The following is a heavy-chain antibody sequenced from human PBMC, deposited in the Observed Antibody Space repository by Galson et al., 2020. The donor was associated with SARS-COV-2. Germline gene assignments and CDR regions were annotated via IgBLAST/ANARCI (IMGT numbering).Heavy chain of an antibody. CDR3: ARAGDSEYIIAGGFDY. CDR2: TYYRSKWYN. J-gene: IGHJ4*02. V-gene: IGHV6-1*01. Sequence: SETLSLTCGISGDSVSSKSAAWNWIRQSPSRGLEWLGRTYYRSKWYNDYAVSVKSRITINADTSKNQVSLQLNSVTPEDTAVYYCARAGDSEYIIAGGFDYWGQGTLVTVSS. CDR1: GDSVSSKSAA. D-gene: IGHD6-13*01.